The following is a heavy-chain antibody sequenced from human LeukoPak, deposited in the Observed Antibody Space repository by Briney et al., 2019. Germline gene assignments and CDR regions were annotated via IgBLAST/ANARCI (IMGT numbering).Heavy chain of an antibody. CDR3: ARQVHIVVVTAIAVNWFDP. Sequence: SETLSLTCTVSGGSISSSSYYWGWIRQPPGKGLEWIGSIYYSGSTYYNPSLKSRVTISVDTSKNQFSLKRSSVTAADTAVYYCARQVHIVVVTAIAVNWFDPWGQGTLVTVSS. CDR2: IYYSGST. V-gene: IGHV4-39*01. J-gene: IGHJ5*02. CDR1: GGSISSSSYY. D-gene: IGHD2-21*02.